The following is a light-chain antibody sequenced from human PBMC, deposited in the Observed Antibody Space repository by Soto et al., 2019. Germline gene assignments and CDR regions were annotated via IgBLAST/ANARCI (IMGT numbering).Light chain of an antibody. Sequence: DIQMTQSPSSLSASVGDRVTITCRASQTISSYLNWYQQKPGKAPKLLIYAASTLQSGVPSRFSGSGSGTEFTLTISSLQPEDFATYYCQQLNSYPRITFGQGTRLGIK. V-gene: IGKV1-9*01. J-gene: IGKJ5*01. CDR3: QQLNSYPRIT. CDR1: QTISSY. CDR2: AAS.